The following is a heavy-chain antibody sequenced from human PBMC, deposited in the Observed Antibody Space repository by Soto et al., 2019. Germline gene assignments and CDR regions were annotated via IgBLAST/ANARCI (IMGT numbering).Heavy chain of an antibody. CDR3: ARAQRGLFPYFYYGVDV. D-gene: IGHD3-10*01. V-gene: IGHV4-31*03. J-gene: IGHJ6*02. CDR2: IFYTGST. Sequence: QVQLQESGPGLVKPSQTLSLTCSVSGGSISSGDYYCSWIRQHPGKGLEWIGYIFYTGSTHYNPSLKSRVTISVDTSKNQFSLKLSSVTAADTAVYYCARAQRGLFPYFYYGVDVWGQGTTVTVSS. CDR1: GGSISSGDYY.